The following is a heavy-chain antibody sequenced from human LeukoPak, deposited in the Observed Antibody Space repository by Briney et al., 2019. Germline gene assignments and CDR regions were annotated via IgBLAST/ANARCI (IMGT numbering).Heavy chain of an antibody. CDR3: ARALELPLFRAFDI. Sequence: ASVKVSCKASGYTFTSYGISWVRQAPGQGLEWMGWISAYNGNTNYAQKLQGRVTMTTDTSTSTAYMELRSLRSDDTAVYYRARALELPLFRAFDIWGQGTMVTVSS. CDR2: ISAYNGNT. D-gene: IGHD1-7*01. J-gene: IGHJ3*02. CDR1: GYTFTSYG. V-gene: IGHV1-18*01.